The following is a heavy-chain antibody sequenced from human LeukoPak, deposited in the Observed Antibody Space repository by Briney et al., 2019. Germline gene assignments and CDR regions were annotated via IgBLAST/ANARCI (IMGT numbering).Heavy chain of an antibody. J-gene: IGHJ4*02. CDR2: INPSGGST. V-gene: IGHV1-46*01. D-gene: IGHD1-26*01. CDR3: ARERGGVGAYDY. CDR1: GYTFTGYY. Sequence: ASVKVSCKASGYTFTGYYMHWVRQAPGQGLEWMGIINPSGGSTSYAQKFQGRVTMTRDMSTSTVYMELSSLRSEDTAVYYCARERGGVGAYDYWGQGTLVTVSS.